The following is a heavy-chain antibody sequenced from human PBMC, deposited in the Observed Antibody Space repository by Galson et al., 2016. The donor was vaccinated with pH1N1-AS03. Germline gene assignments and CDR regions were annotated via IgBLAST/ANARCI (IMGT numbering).Heavy chain of an antibody. J-gene: IGHJ4*02. CDR1: GLSVAKNY. Sequence: SLRLSCAVSGLSVAKNYMSWVRQAPGKGLEWVSSIYTGGDTFYTGSVRGRFTISRDDSKSTLYLQMNSLRAADTAMYYCARVDSSTFSDGWVPFDYWGQGTLVTVSS. CDR3: ARVDSSTFSDGWVPFDY. V-gene: IGHV3-53*01. CDR2: IYTGGDT. D-gene: IGHD5-24*01.